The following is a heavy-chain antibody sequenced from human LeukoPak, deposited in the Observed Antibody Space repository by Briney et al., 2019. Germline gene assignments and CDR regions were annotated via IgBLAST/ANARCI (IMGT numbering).Heavy chain of an antibody. CDR1: GGSISGYY. D-gene: IGHD6-19*01. CDR3: ARDDSGSYYFDS. Sequence: SETLSLTCTVSGGSISGYYWSWIRQPPGKGLEWIAYIYYSGSTNYNPSLKSRVTISLDTSKNRFSLRLTSVTAADTAVYYCARDDSGSYYFDSWGQGTLVTVSS. J-gene: IGHJ4*02. V-gene: IGHV4-59*01. CDR2: IYYSGST.